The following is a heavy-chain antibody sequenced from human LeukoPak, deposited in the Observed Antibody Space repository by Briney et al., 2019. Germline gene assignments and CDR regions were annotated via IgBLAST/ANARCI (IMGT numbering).Heavy chain of an antibody. Sequence: PGGSLGLSCAASGFTFGSYWMSWVRLTPGKGLEWVANIKKDGSEKYYVDSVKGRFTISRDDAKNSLYLQMNSLRIEDTAVYYCARAQWRRPDYWGQGTLVTVSS. CDR3: ARAQWRRPDY. D-gene: IGHD5-12*01. CDR1: GFTFGSYW. V-gene: IGHV3-7*02. CDR2: IKKDGSEK. J-gene: IGHJ4*02.